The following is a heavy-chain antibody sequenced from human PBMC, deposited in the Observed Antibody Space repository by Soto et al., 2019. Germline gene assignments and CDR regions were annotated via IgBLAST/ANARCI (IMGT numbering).Heavy chain of an antibody. D-gene: IGHD1-1*01. V-gene: IGHV3-30*04. CDR1: GFTFSSYA. J-gene: IGHJ4*02. CDR3: ARELERVFDY. Sequence: QVQLVESGGGVVKRGRSLRLSCAASGFTFSSYAMHWVRQAPGKGLEWVAVIAYDGRNKYYADSVKGRFTISRDNSKNTLYLQMNSLRIEDTAVYYCARELERVFDYWGQGTLVTVSS. CDR2: IAYDGRNK.